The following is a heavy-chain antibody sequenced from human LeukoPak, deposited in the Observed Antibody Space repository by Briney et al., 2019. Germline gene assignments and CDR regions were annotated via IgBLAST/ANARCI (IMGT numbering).Heavy chain of an antibody. CDR2: IIPIFGTA. V-gene: IGHV1-69*13. J-gene: IGHJ6*03. CDR3: ATHPVFGVAHLYYYYYYMDV. D-gene: IGHD3-3*01. Sequence: SVKVSCKASGGTFSSYAISWVRQAPGQGLEWMGGIIPIFGTANYAQKFQGRVAITADESTSTAYMELSSLRSEDTAVYYCATHPVFGVAHLYYYYYYMDVWGKGTTVTVSS. CDR1: GGTFSSYA.